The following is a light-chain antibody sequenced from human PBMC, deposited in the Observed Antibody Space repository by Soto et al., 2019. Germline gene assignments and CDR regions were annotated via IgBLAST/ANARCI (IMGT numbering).Light chain of an antibody. CDR1: QGLVSW. J-gene: IGKJ4*01. CDR3: QQNSSFPLT. CDR2: AAS. V-gene: IGKV1-12*01. Sequence: DIQVTQSPSSVSASVGDRVTITCRASQGLVSWLAWYQQKQGKAPKLLIYAASSFQSGVPSRISGSGSGTDFSLTISSLQPEDFATYYCQQNSSFPLTFGGGTKVEIK.